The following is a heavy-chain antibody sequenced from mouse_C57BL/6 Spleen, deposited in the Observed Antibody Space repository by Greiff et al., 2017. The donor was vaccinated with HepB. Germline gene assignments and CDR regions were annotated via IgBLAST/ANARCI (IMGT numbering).Heavy chain of an antibody. J-gene: IGHJ4*01. CDR3: ARKDGYYDAMDY. D-gene: IGHD2-3*01. V-gene: IGHV1-52*01. CDR2: IDPSDSET. Sequence: QVHVKQPGAELVRPGSSVKLSCKASGYTFTSYWMHWVKQRPIQGLEWIGNIDPSDSETHYNQKFKDKATLTVDKSSSTAYMQLSSLTSEDSAVYYCARKDGYYDAMDYWGQGTSVTVSS. CDR1: GYTFTSYW.